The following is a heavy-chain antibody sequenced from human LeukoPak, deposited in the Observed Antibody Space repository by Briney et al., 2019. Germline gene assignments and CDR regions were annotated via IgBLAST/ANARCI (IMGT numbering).Heavy chain of an antibody. CDR1: GFTFSSYS. CDR3: ARDRGIYGSGSYYNPFDY. D-gene: IGHD3-10*01. CDR2: ISSSSSYI. J-gene: IGHJ4*02. V-gene: IGHV3-21*01. Sequence: GSLRLSCAASGFTFSSYSMNWVRQAPGKGLEWVSSISSSSSYIYYADSVKGRFTISRDNAKNSLYLQMNSLRAEDTAVYYCARDRGIYGSGSYYNPFDYWGQGTLVTVSS.